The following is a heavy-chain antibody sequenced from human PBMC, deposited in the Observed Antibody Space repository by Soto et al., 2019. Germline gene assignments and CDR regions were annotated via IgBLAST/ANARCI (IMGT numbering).Heavy chain of an antibody. Sequence: PGGSLRLSCGASGFTFSAYGMHWVRQTPGKGLEREAVIWYDGSNKYYADSVKGRFTISRDNSKNTLYQQMSNLRAEGSAVYYCARVGELPGFGKLAAAFDICGQGTMVTVSS. CDR2: IWYDGSNK. CDR1: GFTFSAYG. V-gene: IGHV3-33*01. CDR3: ARVGELPGFGKLAAAFDI. D-gene: IGHD3-10*01. J-gene: IGHJ3*02.